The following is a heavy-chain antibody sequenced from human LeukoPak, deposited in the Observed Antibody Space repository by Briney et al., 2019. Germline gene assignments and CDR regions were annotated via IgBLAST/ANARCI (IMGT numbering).Heavy chain of an antibody. CDR3: ARRGYCSGGDCYSAAFDI. CDR2: IYPGDSDT. CDR1: AYSFTSYW. J-gene: IGHJ3*02. D-gene: IGHD2-15*01. V-gene: IGHV5-51*01. Sequence: PGESLKISCKGSAYSFTSYWIAWVRQMPGKGLEWMGIIYPGDSDTRYSPSFHGQVTISADKSITTAYLQWSSLKASDTAMYYCARRGYCSGGDCYSAAFDIRGQGTMVTVSS.